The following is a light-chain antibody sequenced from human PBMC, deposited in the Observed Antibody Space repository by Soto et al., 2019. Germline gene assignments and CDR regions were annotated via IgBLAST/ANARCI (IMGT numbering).Light chain of an antibody. CDR3: MQALQPLRT. CDR2: LGS. V-gene: IGKV2-28*01. J-gene: IGKJ1*01. CDR1: QSLLHSSGNNY. Sequence: DIVMTQSPLSLPVTPGEPASISCRSSQSLLHSSGNNYLDWYLQKPGQSPQLLIYLGSNRASGVPNRFSGSGSGTDFTLKISRVEAEDVGVYYCMQALQPLRTGGQGTKVEIQ.